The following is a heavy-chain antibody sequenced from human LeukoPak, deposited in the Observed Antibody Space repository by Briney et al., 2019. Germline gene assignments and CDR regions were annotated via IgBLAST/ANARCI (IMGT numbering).Heavy chain of an antibody. D-gene: IGHD4-23*01. J-gene: IGHJ4*02. Sequence: SETLSLTCTVSGVSISRYYWSWIRQPAGKGLQWIGRIQTSGSTNYNPSLGSRIIMSVDTSKNQFSLKLTSVTAADTAVYYCAGDHQDYGANSALWYWGQGTLVIVSS. CDR1: GVSISRYY. CDR3: AGDHQDYGANSALWY. V-gene: IGHV4-4*07. CDR2: IQTSGST.